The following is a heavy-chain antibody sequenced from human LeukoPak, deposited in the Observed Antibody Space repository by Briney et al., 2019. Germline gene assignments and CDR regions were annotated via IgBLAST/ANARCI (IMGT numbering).Heavy chain of an antibody. V-gene: IGHV3-53*01. CDR1: GFSVSSNY. CDR2: IYSGGNT. CDR3: AKSFGYSRSWFDN. J-gene: IGHJ4*02. Sequence: GSLRLSCAASGFSVSSNYMSWVRQAPGKGLEWVSVIYSGGNTYYGDSVKGRFTVSRDNSKNTLYLQMNSLRVGDTAVYYCAKSFGYSRSWFDNWGQGTLVTVSS. D-gene: IGHD6-13*01.